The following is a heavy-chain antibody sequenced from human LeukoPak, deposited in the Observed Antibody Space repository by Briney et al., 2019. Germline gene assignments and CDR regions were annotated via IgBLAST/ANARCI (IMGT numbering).Heavy chain of an antibody. Sequence: PGGSLRLSCAASGFTFNTYDIHWVRQAPGKGLEWVSGISHNGGYKSYAGSVRGRFTVSRDNSKNALYLQMNSLGADDTAVYYCAKGRAAAGSMPEYDHGGKGTLVTVSS. CDR3: AKGRAAAGSMPEYDH. CDR1: GFTFNTYD. V-gene: IGHV3-30*18. D-gene: IGHD6-13*01. J-gene: IGHJ4*02. CDR2: ISHNGGYK.